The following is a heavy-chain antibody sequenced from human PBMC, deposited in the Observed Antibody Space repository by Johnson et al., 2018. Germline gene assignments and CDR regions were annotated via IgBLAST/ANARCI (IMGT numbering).Heavy chain of an antibody. D-gene: IGHD3-16*02. CDR2: TYPGVSNT. J-gene: IGHJ3*02. CDR3: ARHLHIHRYCFDAFGI. V-gene: IGHV5-51*01. Sequence: EVQLLESGAEVKKPGESXKISCNGSGYRFNTYWVGWVSQMPGKGLEWMGGTYPGVSNTKYSPSFQVQVTTSADKSISTAYLQWSSLKASDTATYYCARHLHIHRYCFDAFGIWGPGTMVTVSS. CDR1: GYRFNTYW.